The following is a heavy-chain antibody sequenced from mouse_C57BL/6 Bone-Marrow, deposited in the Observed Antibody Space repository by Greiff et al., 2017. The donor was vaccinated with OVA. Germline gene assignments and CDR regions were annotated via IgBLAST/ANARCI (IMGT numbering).Heavy chain of an antibody. CDR1: GFTFSSYA. D-gene: IGHD2-3*01. V-gene: IGHV5-4*01. CDR3: ARDLDDGYYAMDY. J-gene: IGHJ4*01. CDR2: ISDGGSYT. Sequence: EVQLVESGGGLVKPGGSLKLSCAASGFTFSSYAMSWVRQTPEKRLEWVATISDGGSYTYYPDNVKGRFTISRDNATNNLYLQMSHLKSEDTAMYYCARDLDDGYYAMDYWGQGTSVTVSS.